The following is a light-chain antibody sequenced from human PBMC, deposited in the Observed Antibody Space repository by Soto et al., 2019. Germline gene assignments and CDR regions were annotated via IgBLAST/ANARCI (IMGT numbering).Light chain of an antibody. CDR2: GAS. CDR3: HQYDTSPLT. V-gene: IGKV3-20*01. Sequence: EIVLAQSPGTLSLSPGERATLSCRASQSISTSLAWFQQKPGQAPRLLIYGASSRGTGIPDGFSGSGSGTDFTLTISRLEPEDFAVYYCHQYDTSPLTFGGGTKVDI. J-gene: IGKJ4*01. CDR1: QSISTS.